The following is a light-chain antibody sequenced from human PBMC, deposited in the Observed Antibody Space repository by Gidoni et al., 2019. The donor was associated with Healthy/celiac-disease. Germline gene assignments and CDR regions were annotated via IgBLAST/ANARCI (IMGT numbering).Light chain of an antibody. Sequence: QSVLTQPPSVSGAPGQRVTISCTGSSPNIGAGYDVHWYQQLPGTAPKLPIYGNSNRPSGVPDRFSGSKSGTSASLAITGLQAEDEADYYCQSYDSSLSGPYVFGTGTKVTVL. CDR1: SPNIGAGYD. CDR3: QSYDSSLSGPYV. J-gene: IGLJ1*01. CDR2: GNS. V-gene: IGLV1-40*01.